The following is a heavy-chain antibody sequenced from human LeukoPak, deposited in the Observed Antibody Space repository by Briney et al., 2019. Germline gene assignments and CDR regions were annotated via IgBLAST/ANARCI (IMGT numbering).Heavy chain of an antibody. CDR2: MSGSGSST. J-gene: IGHJ4*02. CDR3: AKDLRYESSGYYYAAGEDY. Sequence: GGSLRLSCAASGFTFSSYGMSWVRQAPGKGLEWVSAMSGSGSSTYYADSVKGRFTISRDNSKNTLYLQMNSLRAEDTAVYYCAKDLRYESSGYYYAAGEDYWGQGTLVTVSS. CDR1: GFTFSSYG. V-gene: IGHV3-23*01. D-gene: IGHD3-22*01.